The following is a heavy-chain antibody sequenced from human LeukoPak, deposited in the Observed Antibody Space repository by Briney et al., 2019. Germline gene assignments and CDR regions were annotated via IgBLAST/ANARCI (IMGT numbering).Heavy chain of an antibody. D-gene: IGHD5-18*01. Sequence: PRASVKVSCKASGYTFTSYGISWVRQAPGQGLEWMGWISAYNGNTNYAQKLQGRVTMTTDTSTSTAYMELRSLRSDDTAVYYCARDQVGWIQLWSSDGFDPWGQGTLVTVSS. CDR1: GYTFTSYG. CDR3: ARDQVGWIQLWSSDGFDP. CDR2: ISAYNGNT. J-gene: IGHJ5*02. V-gene: IGHV1-18*01.